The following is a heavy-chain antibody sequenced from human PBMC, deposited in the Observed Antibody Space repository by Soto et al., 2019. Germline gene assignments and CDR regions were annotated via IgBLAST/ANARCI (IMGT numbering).Heavy chain of an antibody. Sequence: QVQLQQWGAGLLKPSETLSLTCAAYGGSFSGYYWSWIRQPPGKGLEWIGEINHSGSTNYNPSLKSRVTISVDTSKNQFSLKLSSVTAADTAVYYCARGRVVLWLQLPVAFDIWGQGTMVTVSS. J-gene: IGHJ3*02. CDR1: GGSFSGYY. V-gene: IGHV4-34*01. D-gene: IGHD5-18*01. CDR2: INHSGST. CDR3: ARGRVVLWLQLPVAFDI.